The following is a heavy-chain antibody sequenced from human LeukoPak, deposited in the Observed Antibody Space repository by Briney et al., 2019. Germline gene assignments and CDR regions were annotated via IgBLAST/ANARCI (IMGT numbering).Heavy chain of an antibody. J-gene: IGHJ4*02. CDR2: IRFYGSNK. CDR3: AKDGDVLGFLEWFNFDY. Sequence: GGSLRLSCAASGFTFSSYGMHWGRQGPGQGLGWVAFIRFYGSNKYYADSVKGRFTISRDNSKNTLYLRMNSLRAEDTAVYYCAKDGDVLGFLEWFNFDYWGQGTLVTVSS. CDR1: GFTFSSYG. V-gene: IGHV3-30*02. D-gene: IGHD3-3*02.